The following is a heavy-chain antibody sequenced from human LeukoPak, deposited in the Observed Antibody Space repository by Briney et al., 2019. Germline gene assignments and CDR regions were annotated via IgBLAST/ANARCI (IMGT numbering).Heavy chain of an antibody. J-gene: IGHJ4*02. CDR1: GFTFSNYN. CDR3: ARDGGGHIVVVTAILDY. D-gene: IGHD2-21*02. V-gene: IGHV3-21*01. CDR2: ITSTSTYT. Sequence: GGSLRLSCAAPGFTFSNYNMNWVRQAPGKSLEWVSSITSTSTYTFYADSVKGRFTISRDNAKNSLYLQMNSLRAEDTAVYYCARDGGGHIVVVTAILDYWGQGTLVTVSS.